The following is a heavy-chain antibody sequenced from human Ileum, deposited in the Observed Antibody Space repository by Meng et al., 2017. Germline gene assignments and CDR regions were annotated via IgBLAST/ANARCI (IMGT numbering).Heavy chain of an antibody. CDR1: GFTFSDHY. D-gene: IGHD4-17*01. J-gene: IGHJ4*02. CDR2: ARIKANSYTT. V-gene: IGHV3-72*01. CDR3: ARVGPRGTYGFDY. Sequence: GGSLRLSCAASGFTFSDHYMDWVRQAPGKGLEWVGRARIKANSYTTEYAASVKGRFTISRDDSKNSLYLQMNSLKTEDTAVYYCARVGPRGTYGFDYWGQGTLVTVSS.